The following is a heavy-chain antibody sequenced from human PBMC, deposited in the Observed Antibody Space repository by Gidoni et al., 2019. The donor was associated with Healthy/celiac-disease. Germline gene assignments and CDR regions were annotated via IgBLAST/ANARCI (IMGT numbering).Heavy chain of an antibody. Sequence: QLQLQESGPGLVKPSETLSLTCTVSGGSISSSSYYWGWIRQPPGKGLEWIGSIYYSGSTYYNPSIKSRVTISVDTSKNQFSLKLSSVTAADTAVYYCARHRFGHYDSSGPYFDYWGQGTLVTVSS. CDR3: ARHRFGHYDSSGPYFDY. D-gene: IGHD3-22*01. J-gene: IGHJ4*02. CDR1: GGSISSSSYY. CDR2: IYYSGST. V-gene: IGHV4-39*01.